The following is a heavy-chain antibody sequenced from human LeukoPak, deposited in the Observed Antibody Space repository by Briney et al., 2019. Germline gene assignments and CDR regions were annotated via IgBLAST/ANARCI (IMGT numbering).Heavy chain of an antibody. CDR3: ARHGLLWFGEFLYYFDY. V-gene: IGHV4-59*08. D-gene: IGHD3-10*01. J-gene: IGHJ4*02. CDR1: GGSISSYY. Sequence: PSETLSLTCTVSGGSISSYYWSWIRQPPGKGLEWIGYIYYSGSTNYNPSLKSRVTISVDTSKNQFSLKLSSVTAADTAVYYCARHGLLWFGEFLYYFDYWGQGTLVTVSS. CDR2: IYYSGST.